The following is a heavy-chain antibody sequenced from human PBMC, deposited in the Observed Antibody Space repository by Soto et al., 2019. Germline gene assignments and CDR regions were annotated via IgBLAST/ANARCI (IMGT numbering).Heavy chain of an antibody. J-gene: IGHJ4*02. Sequence: GGSLRLSCAASGFTFSSYAMHWVRQAPGKGLEWVAVISYDGSNKYYADSVKGRFTISRDNSKNTLYLQMNSLRAEDTAVYYCARDTVQIAAAGTVDYWGQGTLVTVSS. V-gene: IGHV3-30-3*01. CDR2: ISYDGSNK. D-gene: IGHD6-13*01. CDR1: GFTFSSYA. CDR3: ARDTVQIAAAGTVDY.